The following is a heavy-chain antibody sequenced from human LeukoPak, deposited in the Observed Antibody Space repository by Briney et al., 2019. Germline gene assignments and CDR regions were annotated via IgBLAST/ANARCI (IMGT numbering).Heavy chain of an antibody. CDR3: ARDGRAGSLFAY. V-gene: IGHV4-61*02. J-gene: IGHJ4*02. CDR2: IYTSGST. Sequence: TPSETLSLTCTVSGGSISSGSYYWSWIRQPAGKGLEWIGRIYTSGSTNYNPSLKSRVTISVDTSKNQFSLKLSSVTAADTAIYYCARDGRAGSLFAYWGQGTLVTVSS. D-gene: IGHD6-19*01. CDR1: GGSISSGSYY.